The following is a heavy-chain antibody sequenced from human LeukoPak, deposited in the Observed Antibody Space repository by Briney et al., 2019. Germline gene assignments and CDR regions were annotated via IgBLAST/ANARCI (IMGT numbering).Heavy chain of an antibody. Sequence: PGGSLRLSCAASGFTFSSYWMHWVRQAPGKGLEWVSRIKSDGSSTTYADSVKGRFTISRDNAKNTLYLQMNSLRAEDTAVYYCARARGHLRFAHWGQGTLVPVSS. CDR1: GFTFSSYW. CDR3: ARARGHLRFAH. D-gene: IGHD3-10*01. V-gene: IGHV3-74*03. J-gene: IGHJ4*02. CDR2: IKSDGSST.